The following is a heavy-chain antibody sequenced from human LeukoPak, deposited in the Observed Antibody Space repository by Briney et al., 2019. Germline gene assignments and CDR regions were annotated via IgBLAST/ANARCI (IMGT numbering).Heavy chain of an antibody. CDR3: ATEPSRSYSFDHLNF. V-gene: IGHV1-69*04. D-gene: IGHD5-18*01. J-gene: IGHJ4*02. CDR1: GGTFDNHA. Sequence: SVRVSCKASGGTFDNHAISWVRQAPGQGPEWMGRVVPMFGIRNYPQRFRGRVNITADKSTNTAYMELSSLRSEDTAIYYCATEPSRSYSFDHLNFWGLGTPVTVSS. CDR2: VVPMFGIR.